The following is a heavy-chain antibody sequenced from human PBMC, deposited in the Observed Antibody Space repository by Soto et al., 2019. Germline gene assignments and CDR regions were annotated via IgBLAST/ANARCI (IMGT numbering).Heavy chain of an antibody. CDR2: ISWDDDK. J-gene: IGHJ4*02. D-gene: IGHD3-10*01. CDR3: ARSTMLRGGPLDY. V-gene: IGHV2-70*12. CDR1: GFSLKSTGMC. Sequence: SGPTLVNPTQTLTLTCSFSGFSLKSTGMCVTWIRQPPGKALEWLALISWDDDKYYSTSLKTRLTISKDTSKNQVVLTVTNVDPVDTATYYCARSTMLRGGPLDYWGQGTPVTVSS.